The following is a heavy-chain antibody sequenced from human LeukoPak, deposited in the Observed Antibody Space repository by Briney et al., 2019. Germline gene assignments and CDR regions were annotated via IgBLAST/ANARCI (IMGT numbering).Heavy chain of an antibody. V-gene: IGHV4-4*02. J-gene: IGHJ4*02. CDR1: GGSISSNNW. CDR2: IYHSGST. Sequence: SGTLSLTCVVSGGSISSNNWWMWVRQPPGKGLEWIGEIYHSGSTNYNSSLKSRVTISVDKSQNQFSLKLSSVTAADTAVYYCAREGTGTTSFDYWGQGTLVTVSS. CDR3: AREGTGTTSFDY. D-gene: IGHD1-7*01.